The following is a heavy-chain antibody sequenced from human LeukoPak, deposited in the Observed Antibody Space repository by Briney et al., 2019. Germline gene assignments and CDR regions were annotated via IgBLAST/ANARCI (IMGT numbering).Heavy chain of an antibody. Sequence: PSETLSLTCAVSSYSISSGYYWGWVRQPPGKGLEWIGTVYHSGSTYYNPSLRSRVTISPDTSKNQISLRLSSVTAADTAVYYCARGRSLGIYDYWGQGTLVTVSS. CDR2: VYHSGST. V-gene: IGHV4-38-2*01. CDR3: ARGRSLGIYDY. D-gene: IGHD7-27*01. CDR1: SYSISSGYY. J-gene: IGHJ4*02.